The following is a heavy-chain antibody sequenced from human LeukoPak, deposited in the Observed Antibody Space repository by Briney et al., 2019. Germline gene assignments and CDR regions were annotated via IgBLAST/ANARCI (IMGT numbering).Heavy chain of an antibody. Sequence: SETLSLTCTVSRGSLRGTKCYCGWIRHPPREGMEWVGALNYSGNTYHSPSLMRRVTISVDSSKNQFSRKLSSVTAADTAVYYCARAPHFFDTSGSRYYFDCWGQGALVTVS. CDR2: LNYSGNT. CDR3: ARAPHFFDTSGSRYYFDC. D-gene: IGHD3-22*01. CDR1: RGSLRGTKCY. V-gene: IGHV4-39*07. J-gene: IGHJ4*02.